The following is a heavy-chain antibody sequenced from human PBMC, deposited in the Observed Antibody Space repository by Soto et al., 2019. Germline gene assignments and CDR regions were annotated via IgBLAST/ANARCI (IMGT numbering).Heavy chain of an antibody. CDR2: INSNSGDT. J-gene: IGHJ2*01. V-gene: IGHV1-2*04. Sequence: GAAGKVTWEASGNTFAGSFIHCVLQAPGQRQKWMGWINSNSGDTNYAQKFQGWVTMTRDTSISTVYVELSRLKSDDTAVYFCCYGAPRNLHSFPSRRSSDL. D-gene: IGHD3-16*01. CDR1: GNTFAGSF. CDR3: CYGAPRNLHSFPSRRSSDL.